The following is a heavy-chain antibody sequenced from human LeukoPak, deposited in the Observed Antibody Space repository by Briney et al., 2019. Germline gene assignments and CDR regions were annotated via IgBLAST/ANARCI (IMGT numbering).Heavy chain of an antibody. CDR3: ARDHYDFWSGQLDY. J-gene: IGHJ4*02. Sequence: GGSLRLSCAASGFTFSSYAMSWVRQAPGKGLEWVAVISYDGSNKYYADSVKGRFTISRDNSKNTLYLQMNSLRAEDTAVYYCARDHYDFWSGQLDYWGQGILVTLSS. CDR2: ISYDGSNK. D-gene: IGHD3-3*01. V-gene: IGHV3-30-3*01. CDR1: GFTFSSYA.